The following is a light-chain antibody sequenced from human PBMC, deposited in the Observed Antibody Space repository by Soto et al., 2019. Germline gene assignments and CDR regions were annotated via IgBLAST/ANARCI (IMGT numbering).Light chain of an antibody. CDR1: RSLVHSDGNIY. Sequence: DVTLTQSPLSLSVTLGQPASISCGSSRSLVHSDGNIYLIWFQQRPGQSPRRLIYQVSNRDSGVPERFSGSGSVTDFTLKISRVEAEDVGVYYCLQATHWPHTFGQGTKVDIK. J-gene: IGKJ2*01. V-gene: IGKV2-30*02. CDR2: QVS. CDR3: LQATHWPHT.